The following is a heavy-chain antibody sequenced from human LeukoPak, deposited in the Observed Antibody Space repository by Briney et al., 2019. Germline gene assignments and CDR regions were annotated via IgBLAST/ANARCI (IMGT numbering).Heavy chain of an antibody. CDR1: GGSISSNNW. V-gene: IGHV4-4*02. D-gene: IGHD1-1*01. J-gene: IGHJ4*02. CDR2: IYHSGSP. Sequence: SGTLSLTCAVSGGSISSNNWWGWVRQPPGQGLEWIGEIYHSGSPNYNPSLKSRVTISVNKSRNHFSLNLSSVTAADTAVYYCARVNINNWHSCDYWGQGTLVTVSS. CDR3: ARVNINNWHSCDY.